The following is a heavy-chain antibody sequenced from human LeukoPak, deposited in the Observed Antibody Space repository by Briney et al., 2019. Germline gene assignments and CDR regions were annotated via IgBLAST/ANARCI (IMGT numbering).Heavy chain of an antibody. D-gene: IGHD3-3*01. Sequence: SETLSLTCSVSGGSISSSTYYWGWIRQPPGKGLEWIGTIYYTGSTYYNPSLMSRVTVSADTSRDEFSLKLYSVTASGTAVYYCARLWSGYPDYWGQGTLVTVSS. J-gene: IGHJ4*02. V-gene: IGHV4-39*01. CDR3: ARLWSGYPDY. CDR2: IYYTGST. CDR1: GGSISSSTYY.